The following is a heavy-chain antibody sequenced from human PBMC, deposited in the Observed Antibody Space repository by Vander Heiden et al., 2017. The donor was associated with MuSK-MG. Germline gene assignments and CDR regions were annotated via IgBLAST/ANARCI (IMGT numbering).Heavy chain of an antibody. J-gene: IGHJ5*02. V-gene: IGHV1-2*02. CDR1: GYTFTGYY. CDR3: ARIWIEYCSGGSCYYNWFDP. D-gene: IGHD2-15*01. CDR2: INPNSGGT. Sequence: QVQLVQSGAEVKKPGASEKVSCKASGYTFTGYYMHWVRQAPGQGLEWMGWINPNSGGTNYAQKFQGRVTMTRDTSISTAYMELSRLRSDDTAVYYCARIWIEYCSGGSCYYNWFDPWGQGTLVTVSS.